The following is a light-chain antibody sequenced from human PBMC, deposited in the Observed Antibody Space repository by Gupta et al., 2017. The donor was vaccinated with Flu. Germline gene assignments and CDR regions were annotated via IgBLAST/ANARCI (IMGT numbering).Light chain of an antibody. Sequence: QSVLTQPPSVSAAPGQKVTISCSGSSSNIGNNYVSWYQQLPGAAPKLLIYEGNKRPSGIPDRFSGSKSSTSAKLGITGLQTGDEADYYCGTWDSSLSAWVFGGGTKLTVL. CDR2: EGN. CDR1: SSNIGNNY. V-gene: IGLV1-51*02. CDR3: GTWDSSLSAWV. J-gene: IGLJ3*02.